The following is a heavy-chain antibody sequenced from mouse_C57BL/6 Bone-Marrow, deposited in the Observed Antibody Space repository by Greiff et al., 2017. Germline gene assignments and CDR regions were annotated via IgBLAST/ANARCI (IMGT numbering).Heavy chain of an antibody. CDR3: ARRNYYGSSDDYAMDY. J-gene: IGHJ4*01. CDR1: GFTFSDYG. V-gene: IGHV5-17*01. Sequence: DVQLVESGGGLVKPGGSLKLSCAASGFTFSDYGMHWVRQAPEKGLEWVAYISSGSSTIYYADTVKGRFTITRDNAKNTLFLQMTSLRSEDTAMYYCARRNYYGSSDDYAMDYWGQGTSVTVSS. CDR2: ISSGSSTI. D-gene: IGHD1-1*01.